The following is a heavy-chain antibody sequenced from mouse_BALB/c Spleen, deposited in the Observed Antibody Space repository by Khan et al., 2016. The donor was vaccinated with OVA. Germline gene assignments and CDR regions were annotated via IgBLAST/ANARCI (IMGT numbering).Heavy chain of an antibody. D-gene: IGHD1-1*01. CDR1: GFTFSTYG. CDR3: ARLAYYYDSEGFAY. J-gene: IGHJ3*01. Sequence: EVQLLETGGDLVKPEGSLKLSCAASGFTFSTYGMSWVRQTPDKRLEWVVTISSGGSYTYYPDSVQGRFTISRDNAKNTLYLQMSSLKSEDTAMFYCARLAYYYDSEGFAYWGQGTLVTVSA. CDR2: ISSGGSYT. V-gene: IGHV5-6*01.